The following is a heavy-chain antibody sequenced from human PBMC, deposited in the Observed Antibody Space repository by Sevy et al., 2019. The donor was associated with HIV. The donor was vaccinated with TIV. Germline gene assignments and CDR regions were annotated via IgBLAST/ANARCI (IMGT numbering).Heavy chain of an antibody. V-gene: IGHV1-24*01. Sequence: ASVKVSCKVSGSTLTKLSMHWVRQAPGKGLEWMATFDPEHGETIYAQKFQGRVTMTEDTSTDTAYMELSSLRSEDTAVYYCATTKDYYDSSGYPFDDWSQGTLVTVSS. CDR2: FDPEHGET. CDR1: GSTLTKLS. J-gene: IGHJ4*02. D-gene: IGHD3-22*01. CDR3: ATTKDYYDSSGYPFDD.